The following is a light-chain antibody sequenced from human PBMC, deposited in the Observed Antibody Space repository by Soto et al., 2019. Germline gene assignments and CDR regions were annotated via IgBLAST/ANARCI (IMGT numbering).Light chain of an antibody. CDR3: QQYGSSGT. J-gene: IGKJ1*01. V-gene: IGKV3-20*01. CDR2: GAS. Sequence: EIVMTQSPPTLSLSPGERATLSCRASQTIFTNLAWYQQKAGQAPRLLIYGASTRATGIPDRFSGSGSGTDFTLTISRLEPEDFAVYYCQQYGSSGTFGQGTKVDI. CDR1: QTIFTN.